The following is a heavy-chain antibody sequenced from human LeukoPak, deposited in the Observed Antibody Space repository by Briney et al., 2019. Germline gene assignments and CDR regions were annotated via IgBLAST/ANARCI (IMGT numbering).Heavy chain of an antibody. CDR2: IYPGDSDT. J-gene: IGHJ4*02. CDR3: ARAELGYCSSTSCFYFDY. Sequence: GAALQISCKGSGYSFTSYWSGWVRRMPGKGLEGRGIIYPGDSDTRYSPSFQGQVTISADKSISTAYLQWSSLKASDTAMYYCARAELGYCSSTSCFYFDYWGQGTLVTVSS. D-gene: IGHD2-2*01. CDR1: GYSFTSYW. V-gene: IGHV5-51*01.